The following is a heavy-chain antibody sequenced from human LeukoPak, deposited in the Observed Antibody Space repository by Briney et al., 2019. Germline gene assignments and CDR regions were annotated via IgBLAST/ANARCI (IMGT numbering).Heavy chain of an antibody. CDR3: ARGKDGYNYDVNFDY. J-gene: IGHJ4*02. CDR2: ISSSSSYI. V-gene: IGHV3-21*01. CDR1: GFTFSSYS. Sequence: GVSVRLSCAASGFTFSSYSMNWVRQAPGKGLEWVSSISSSSSYIYYADSVKGRFTISRDNAKNSLYLQMNSLRAEDTAVYYCARGKDGYNYDVNFDYWGQGTLVTVSS. D-gene: IGHD5-24*01.